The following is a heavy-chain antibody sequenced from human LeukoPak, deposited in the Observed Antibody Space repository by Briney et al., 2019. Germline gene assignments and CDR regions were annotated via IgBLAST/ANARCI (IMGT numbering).Heavy chain of an antibody. Sequence: GRSLRLSCAASGFTFSSYGMHWVRQAPGKGLEWVAVISYDGSNKYYADSVKGRFTISRDNAKNSLYLQMNSLRAEDTAVYYCARDGVRDGLYFDYWGQGTPVTVSS. J-gene: IGHJ4*02. D-gene: IGHD5-24*01. CDR3: ARDGVRDGLYFDY. CDR2: ISYDGSNK. V-gene: IGHV3-30*03. CDR1: GFTFSSYG.